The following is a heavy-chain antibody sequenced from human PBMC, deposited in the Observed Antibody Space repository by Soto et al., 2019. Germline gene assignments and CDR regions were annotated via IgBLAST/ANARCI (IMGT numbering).Heavy chain of an antibody. J-gene: IGHJ4*02. D-gene: IGHD6-19*01. Sequence: VQLVESGGGVVQPGRSLRLSCAASGFTFSSYGMHWVRQAPGKGLEWVAVISYDGSNKYYADSVKGRFTISRDNSKNTLYLQMNSLRAEDTAVYYCAKVAVAGTGVDSDYWGQGTLVTVSS. CDR3: AKVAVAGTGVDSDY. CDR1: GFTFSSYG. V-gene: IGHV3-30*18. CDR2: ISYDGSNK.